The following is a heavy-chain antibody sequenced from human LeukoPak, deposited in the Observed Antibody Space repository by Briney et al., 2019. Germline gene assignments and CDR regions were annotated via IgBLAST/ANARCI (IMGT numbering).Heavy chain of an antibody. CDR3: ARSDGYGLVGI. D-gene: IGHD3-10*01. Sequence: SETLSLTCAVYGGSFSGYYWSWIRQPPGKGLEWIGYIYYSGSTNYNPSLKSRVTISVDTSKNQFSLKLSSVTAADTAVYYCARSDGYGLVGIWGQGTMVTVSS. CDR1: GGSFSGYY. CDR2: IYYSGST. J-gene: IGHJ3*02. V-gene: IGHV4-34*11.